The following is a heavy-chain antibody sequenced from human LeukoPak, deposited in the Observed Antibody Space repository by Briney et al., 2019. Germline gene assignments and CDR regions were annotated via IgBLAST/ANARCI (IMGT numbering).Heavy chain of an antibody. J-gene: IGHJ4*02. Sequence: PGGSLRLSCAASGFTFSSYWMRWVRQAPGKGLVWVSRINSDGSSTNYADSVKGRFTISRDNAQNTLYMQMNSLRAEDTAVYYCERDGDDYGDFDYWGQGTLVTVSA. CDR3: ERDGDDYGDFDY. V-gene: IGHV3-74*01. CDR1: GFTFSSYW. D-gene: IGHD4-17*01. CDR2: INSDGSST.